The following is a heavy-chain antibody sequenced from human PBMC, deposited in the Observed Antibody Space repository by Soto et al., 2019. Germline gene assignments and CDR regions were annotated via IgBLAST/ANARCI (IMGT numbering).Heavy chain of an antibody. CDR1: GFSLTTSGVG. J-gene: IGHJ4*02. V-gene: IGHV2-5*02. D-gene: IGHD1-1*01. CDR3: AHRSGGGDWNGGYFDF. Sequence: QITLRESGPPMLAPTQTLTLTCTFSGFSLTTSGVGVGWIRHSPGKALECLAFAFWGDDNRYSPSLKSRLTVTKETSKNQVVLTMTNMDPLDTAAYYCAHRSGGGDWNGGYFDFWGQGILVTVSS. CDR2: AFWGDDN.